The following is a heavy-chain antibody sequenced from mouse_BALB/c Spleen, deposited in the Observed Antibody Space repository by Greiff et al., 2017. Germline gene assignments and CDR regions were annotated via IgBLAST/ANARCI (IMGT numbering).Heavy chain of an antibody. J-gene: IGHJ3*01. V-gene: IGHV2-9*02. CDR1: GFSLTSYG. CDR3: ARETSYYGTGFAY. Sequence: QVQLKESGPGLVAPSQSLSITCTVSGFSLTSYGVHWVRQPPGKGLEWLGVIWAGGSTNYNSALMSRLSISKDNSKSQVFLKMNSLQTDDTAMYYCARETSYYGTGFAYWGQGTLVTVAA. D-gene: IGHD1-2*01. CDR2: IWAGGST.